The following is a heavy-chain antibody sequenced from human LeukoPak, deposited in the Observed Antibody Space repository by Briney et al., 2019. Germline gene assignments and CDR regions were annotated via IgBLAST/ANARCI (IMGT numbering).Heavy chain of an antibody. D-gene: IGHD6-6*01. CDR3: ARDTASPYSSSPPGY. J-gene: IGHJ4*02. CDR2: IWYDGSNK. CDR1: GFTFSSYG. V-gene: IGHV3-33*01. Sequence: GGSLRLSCAASGFTFSSYGMHWVRQASGKGLEWVAVIWYDGSNKYYADSVKGRFTISRDNSKNTLYLQMNSLRAEDTAVYYCARDTASPYSSSPPGYWGQGTLVTVSS.